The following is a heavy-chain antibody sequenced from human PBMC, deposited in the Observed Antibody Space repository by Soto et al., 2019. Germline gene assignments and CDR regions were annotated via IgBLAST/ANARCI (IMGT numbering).Heavy chain of an antibody. J-gene: IGHJ5*02. CDR2: IHSSGFT. CDR1: GGSISTYY. CDR3: ATDQIVVQSDRIPGRNWFDP. Sequence: QVQLQESGPGLVKPSGTLSLTCIVSGGSISTYYWNWIRQPAGKGLEWVGRIHSSGFTNYNPSLKSRDTMSIDTSKNHVSLKLRSVTAADTAVYYCATDQIVVQSDRIPGRNWFDPWGPGTLVTVSS. D-gene: IGHD2-2*01. V-gene: IGHV4-4*07.